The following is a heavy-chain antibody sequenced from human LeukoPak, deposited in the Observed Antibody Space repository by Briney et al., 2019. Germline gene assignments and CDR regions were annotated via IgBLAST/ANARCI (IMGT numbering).Heavy chain of an antibody. CDR3: ARGGPRRGAYFDY. V-gene: IGHV3-74*01. CDR2: INTDGTST. CDR1: GFTFGSYW. J-gene: IGHJ4*02. Sequence: PGGSLRLFCAASGFTFGSYWMHWVRQAPGKGLVWVSRINTDGTSTSYADSVKGRFTISRDNAKNTLYLQMNSLRAEDTAVYYCARGGPRRGAYFDYWGQGTLVTVSS.